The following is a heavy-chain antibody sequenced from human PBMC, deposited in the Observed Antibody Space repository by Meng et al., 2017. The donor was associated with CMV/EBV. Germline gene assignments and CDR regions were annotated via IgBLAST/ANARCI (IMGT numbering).Heavy chain of an antibody. CDR3: ARFKYCSITSCYLRNWFDP. CDR1: GGSISSSSYY. V-gene: IGHV4-39*07. Sequence: SETLSLTCTVSGGSISSSSYYWGWIRQPPGKGLEWIGSIYYSGSTYYNPSLKSRVTISVDTSKNQFSLKLSSVTAADTAVYYCARFKYCSITSCYLRNWFDPWGQGTLVTVSS. J-gene: IGHJ5*02. CDR2: IYYSGST. D-gene: IGHD2-2*01.